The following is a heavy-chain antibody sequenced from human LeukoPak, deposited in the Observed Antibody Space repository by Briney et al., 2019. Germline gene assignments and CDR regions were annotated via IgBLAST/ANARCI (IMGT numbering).Heavy chain of an antibody. Sequence: SETLSLTCTVAGGSISSSTYNWGWIRQPPGKGLEWNGSVYYTGITYYNPSVESRVTISVDTSKNHFSLELNSVTAADTGVYFCARQVRSPVVMFMDVWGKGTTVIVSS. V-gene: IGHV4-39*01. J-gene: IGHJ6*03. CDR1: GGSISSSTYN. CDR2: VYYTGIT. CDR3: ARQVRSPVVMFMDV. D-gene: IGHD3-22*01.